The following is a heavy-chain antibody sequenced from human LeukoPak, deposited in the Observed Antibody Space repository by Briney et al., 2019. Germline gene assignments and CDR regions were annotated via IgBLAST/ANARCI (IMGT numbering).Heavy chain of an antibody. CDR3: ARQLWWYYFDY. D-gene: IGHD4/OR15-4a*01. CDR2: IYYSGST. CDR1: GGSISSSSYY. V-gene: IGHV4-39*01. J-gene: IGHJ4*02. Sequence: SETLSLTCTVSGGSISSSSYYWGWIRQPPGKGLEWIGSIYYSGSTYYNPSLKSRVTISVDTSKNQFSLKLSSVTAADTAVYYCARQLWWYYFDYWGQGTLVTVSS.